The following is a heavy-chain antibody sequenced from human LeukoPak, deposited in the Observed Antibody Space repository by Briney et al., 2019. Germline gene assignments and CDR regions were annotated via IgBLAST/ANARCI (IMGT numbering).Heavy chain of an antibody. CDR2: IKRDGSDN. V-gene: IGHV3-7*01. CDR3: ARDATQYLRYGYFDY. Sequence: GGSLRLSCAASGFTFSNYWMSWVRQAPGKGLEWVANIKRDGSDNYYVGSVEGRFTISRDNAKNSLYLQMSSLRAEDTAIYYCARDATQYLRYGYFDYWGPGILVTVSS. D-gene: IGHD3-9*01. J-gene: IGHJ4*02. CDR1: GFTFSNYW.